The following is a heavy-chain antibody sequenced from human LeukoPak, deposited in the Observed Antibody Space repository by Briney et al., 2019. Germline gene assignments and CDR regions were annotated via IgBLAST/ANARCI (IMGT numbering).Heavy chain of an antibody. CDR3: ARDTLYGSGSYYTFGY. D-gene: IGHD3-10*01. CDR1: GGTFSSYA. Sequence: SVKVSCKASGGTFSSYAISWVRQAPGQGLEWMGGIIPIFGTANYAQKFQGRVTITADESTSTAYMELSGLRSEDTAVYYCARDTLYGSGSYYTFGYWGQGTLVTVSS. CDR2: IIPIFGTA. V-gene: IGHV1-69*13. J-gene: IGHJ4*02.